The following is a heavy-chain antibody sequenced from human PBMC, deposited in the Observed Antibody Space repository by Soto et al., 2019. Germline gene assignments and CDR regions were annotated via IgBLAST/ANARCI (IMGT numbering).Heavy chain of an antibody. CDR3: ARDSGPYFDY. CDR2: MSYDGSNK. D-gene: IGHD5-12*01. CDR1: GFIFSNYG. Sequence: PGGSLRLSCAASGFIFSNYGMHWVRQAPGKGLEWVAVMSYDGSNKYYADSVKGRFTISRDNSKNTLYLQMNSLRAEDTAVYYCARDSGPYFDYWGQGTLVTVSS. V-gene: IGHV3-30*03. J-gene: IGHJ4*02.